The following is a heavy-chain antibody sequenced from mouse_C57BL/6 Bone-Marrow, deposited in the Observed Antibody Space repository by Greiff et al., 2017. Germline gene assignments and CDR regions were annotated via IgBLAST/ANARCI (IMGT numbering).Heavy chain of an antibody. CDR3: TTGYSNYPYWYFDV. CDR2: IDPEDGDT. J-gene: IGHJ1*03. D-gene: IGHD2-5*01. CDR1: GFNIKDYY. Sequence: VQLKQSGAELVRPGASVKLSCTASGFNIKDYYMHWVKQRPEQGLEWIGRIDPEDGDTEYAPKFQGKATMTADTSSNTAYLQLSSLTSEDTAVYYGTTGYSNYPYWYFDVWGTGTTVTVSS. V-gene: IGHV14-1*01.